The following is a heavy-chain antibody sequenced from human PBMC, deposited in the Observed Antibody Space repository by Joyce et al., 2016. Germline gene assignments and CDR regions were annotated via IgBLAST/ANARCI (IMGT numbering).Heavy chain of an antibody. CDR3: ATGGGMDV. CDR1: GFTFSTTW. CDR2: IKPDGSEK. V-gene: IGHV3-7*01. Sequence: EVQMVESGGGLVQTGGSLRLSCAASGFTFSTTWMTWVRQSPGKGPEWVANIKPDGSEKYYVGSVKGRFTISRNNAKNSLSLLMNSLRVDYTAVYYCATGGGMDVWGQGTTVTVSS. J-gene: IGHJ6*02.